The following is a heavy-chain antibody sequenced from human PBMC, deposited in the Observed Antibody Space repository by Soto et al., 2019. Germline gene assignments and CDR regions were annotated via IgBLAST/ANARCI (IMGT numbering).Heavy chain of an antibody. J-gene: IGHJ4*01. CDR3: ARRVEGYFDF. V-gene: IGHV3-23*03. CDR2: ILADFNT. CDR1: GFTFSDYT. Sequence: EVPLLESGGGLVQPGGSLTLSCAASGFTFSDYTMTWVRQAPGKVLECISVILADFNTYYAGSVRGRFTISRDNSKNTLYLQMDSLRAEDTAVYYCARRVEGYFDFWGHGALVTVSS.